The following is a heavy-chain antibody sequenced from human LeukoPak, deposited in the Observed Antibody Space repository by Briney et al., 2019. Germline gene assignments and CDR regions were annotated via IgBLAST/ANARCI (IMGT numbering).Heavy chain of an antibody. CDR3: ARHTERYCSGGSCLDAFDI. J-gene: IGHJ3*02. D-gene: IGHD2-15*01. V-gene: IGHV5-51*01. CDR1: GYSFTSYW. Sequence: GESLKISCKGSGYSFTSYWIGWVRQMPGKGLEWMGIIYPGDSDTRYSPSFQDQVTISADKSISTAYLQWSSLKASDTAMYYCARHTERYCSGGSCLDAFDIWGQGTMVTVSS. CDR2: IYPGDSDT.